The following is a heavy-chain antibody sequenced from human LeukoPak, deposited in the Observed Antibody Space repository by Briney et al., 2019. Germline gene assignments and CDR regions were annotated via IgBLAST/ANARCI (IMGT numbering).Heavy chain of an antibody. CDR1: GYTFTGYY. CDR3: ARGFWSGFDRFQH. D-gene: IGHD3-3*01. CDR2: INPNSGGT. Sequence: ASVKVSCKASGYTFTGYYMHLVRQAPGQGLEWMGWINPNSGGTNYARKFQGRVTMTRDTSISTAYMELSRLRSDDTAVYYCARGFWSGFDRFQHWGQGTLVTVSS. V-gene: IGHV1-2*02. J-gene: IGHJ1*01.